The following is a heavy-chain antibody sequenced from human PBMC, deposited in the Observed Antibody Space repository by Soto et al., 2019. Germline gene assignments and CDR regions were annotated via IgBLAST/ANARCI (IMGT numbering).Heavy chain of an antibody. Sequence: ESGGGLVKPGGSLRLSCAASGFTFSDYYMTWIRQAPGKGLEWVSYIRSSGTAVYNADSVGGRFTISRDNAKNSLYLQMNSLTADDTAVYYCARWGILPTVHNVFDIWGQGTMVTVSA. CDR2: IRSSGTAV. D-gene: IGHD1-26*01. CDR3: ARWGILPTVHNVFDI. CDR1: GFTFSDYY. J-gene: IGHJ3*02. V-gene: IGHV3-11*01.